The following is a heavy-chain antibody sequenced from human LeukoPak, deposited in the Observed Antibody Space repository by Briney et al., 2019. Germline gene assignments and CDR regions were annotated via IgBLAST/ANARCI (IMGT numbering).Heavy chain of an antibody. CDR1: GGSFSGYH. Sequence: SETLSLTCAVYGGSFSGYHWFWIRQPPGKGLEWIGFTYNGGSTYYDPSLKSRVTISVDMAKNQFSLKVMSVTAADTAVYYCVRGHGGYWGQGTLVTVSS. CDR2: TYNGGST. CDR3: VRGHGGY. V-gene: IGHV4-59*01. J-gene: IGHJ4*02.